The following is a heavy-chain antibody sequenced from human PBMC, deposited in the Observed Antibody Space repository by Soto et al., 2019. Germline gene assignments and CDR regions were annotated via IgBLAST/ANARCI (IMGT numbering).Heavy chain of an antibody. CDR1: GFTFSSYW. J-gene: IGHJ6*02. CDR3: AREEEYYDILTGFLPDYYYGMDV. CDR2: INSDGSST. V-gene: IGHV3-74*01. D-gene: IGHD3-9*01. Sequence: PGGSLRLSCAASGFTFSSYWMHWVRQAPGKGLVWVSRINSDGSSTSYADSVKGRFTISRDNAKNTLYLQMNSLRAEDTAVYYCAREEEYYDILTGFLPDYYYGMDVWGQGTTVTVSS.